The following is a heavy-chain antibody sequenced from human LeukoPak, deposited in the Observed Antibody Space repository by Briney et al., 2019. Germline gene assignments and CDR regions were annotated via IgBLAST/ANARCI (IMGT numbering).Heavy chain of an antibody. Sequence: PSETLSLTCTVSGGSISSGGYYWSWIRQPPGKGLEWIGYIYHSGSTYYNPSLKSRVTISVDRSKNQFSLKLSSVTAADTAVYYCARDPDKYSSSWYDAQGDYWGQGTLVTVSS. CDR2: IYHSGST. D-gene: IGHD6-13*01. CDR1: GGSISSGGYY. V-gene: IGHV4-30-2*01. J-gene: IGHJ4*02. CDR3: ARDPDKYSSSWYDAQGDY.